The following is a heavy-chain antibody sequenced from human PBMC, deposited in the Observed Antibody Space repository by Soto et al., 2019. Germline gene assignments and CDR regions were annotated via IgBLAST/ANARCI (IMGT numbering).Heavy chain of an antibody. V-gene: IGHV1-69*13. CDR3: ARVWGAFWSGYYQGAFDI. Sequence: XPVKVSCKASGGPFISDAIIWVRQAPGQGLEWMGGITPIFGTANYAQKFQGRVTITADESTSTAYMELSSLRSEDTAVYYCARVWGAFWSGYYQGAFDIWGQGTMVTVSS. CDR1: GGPFISDA. J-gene: IGHJ3*02. D-gene: IGHD3-3*01. CDR2: ITPIFGTA.